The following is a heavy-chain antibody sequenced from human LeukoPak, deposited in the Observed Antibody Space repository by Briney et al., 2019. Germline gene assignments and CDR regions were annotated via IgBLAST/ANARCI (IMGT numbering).Heavy chain of an antibody. CDR2: ISGSGAST. D-gene: IGHD2-2*01. V-gene: IGHV3-23*01. CDR3: AKAALRYQLLSSLDY. Sequence: GGSLRLSCAASGFTFSSYAMNWARQAPGKGLEWVSAISGSGASTYYADAVKGRFTISRDNSKNTLYLQMNSLRAEDTAIYYCAKAALRYQLLSSLDYWGQGTLVTVSS. J-gene: IGHJ4*02. CDR1: GFTFSSYA.